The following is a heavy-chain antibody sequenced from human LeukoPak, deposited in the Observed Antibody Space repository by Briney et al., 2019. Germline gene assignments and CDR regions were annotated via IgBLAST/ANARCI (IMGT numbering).Heavy chain of an antibody. J-gene: IGHJ4*02. D-gene: IGHD4-11*01. CDR1: GHSISSGYY. V-gene: IGHV4-38-2*01. CDR3: ARGISTTGHDY. CDR2: VFHTGSS. Sequence: PSETLSLTCAVSGHSISSGYYWGWIRQPPGKGPEWIGSVFHTGSSYYIPSLKSRVTISVDTSKNQFSLEVSSVTAADTAIYYCARGISTTGHDYWGPGTLVTVSS.